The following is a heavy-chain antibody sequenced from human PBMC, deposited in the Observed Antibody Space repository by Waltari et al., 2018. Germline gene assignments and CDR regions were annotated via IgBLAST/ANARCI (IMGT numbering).Heavy chain of an antibody. CDR1: GGSFSGYY. D-gene: IGHD3-3*01. Sequence: QVQLQQWGAGLLKPSETLSLTCAVYGGSFSGYYWSWIRQPPGKGLEWIGEINHSGSTNYNPSLKSRVTISVDTSKNQFSRKLSSVTAADTAVYYCARHPDDFWSGYRTNWFYPWGQGTLVTVSS. J-gene: IGHJ5*02. CDR3: ARHPDDFWSGYRTNWFYP. CDR2: INHSGST. V-gene: IGHV4-34*01.